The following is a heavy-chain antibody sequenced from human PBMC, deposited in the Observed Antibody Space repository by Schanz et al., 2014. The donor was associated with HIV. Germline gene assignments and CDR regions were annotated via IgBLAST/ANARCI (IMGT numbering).Heavy chain of an antibody. Sequence: QVQLVQSGAEVKKPGSSVKVFCRASGGTFINYAFSWVRQAPGQGLEWMGGIIPLFGTSNYAQKFQGRATITADESTSTAYMDLSSLRSEDTAVYYCARDSPVAAGTLDYRGQGTLVTVS. J-gene: IGHJ4*02. V-gene: IGHV1-69*01. CDR3: ARDSPVAAGTLDY. CDR2: IIPLFGTS. CDR1: GGTFINYA. D-gene: IGHD6-13*01.